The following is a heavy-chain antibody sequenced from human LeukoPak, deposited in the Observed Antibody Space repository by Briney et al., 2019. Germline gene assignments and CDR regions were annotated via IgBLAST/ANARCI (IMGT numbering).Heavy chain of an antibody. V-gene: IGHV3-21*01. D-gene: IGHD1-1*01. CDR2: ISSTTRHI. CDR1: GFTFSIYS. J-gene: IGHJ5*02. Sequence: PGGSLRLSCAASGFTFSIYSMNWVRQAPGKGLEWVSSISSTTRHIYYADSVKGRFTISRDNAKNSLYLQMNSLRVEDTAVYYCARGAPTWTWGQGTLVTVSS. CDR3: ARGAPTWT.